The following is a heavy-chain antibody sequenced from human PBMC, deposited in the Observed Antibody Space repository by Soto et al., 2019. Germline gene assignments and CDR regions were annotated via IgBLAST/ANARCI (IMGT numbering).Heavy chain of an antibody. CDR2: ISPYTGNT. CDR1: GYIFVNYG. J-gene: IGHJ6*02. Sequence: QVQLVQSGDEVKKPGASVKVSCKASGYIFVNYGIAWVRQAPGQRLEWMGWISPYTGNTHSATKVHGRLTMTTDTSTSTAYMDLGSLTSDDTAVYYCVMVDNYVTPTPQDVWGQGTTVTVSS. CDR3: VMVDNYVTPTPQDV. D-gene: IGHD3-16*01. V-gene: IGHV1-18*01.